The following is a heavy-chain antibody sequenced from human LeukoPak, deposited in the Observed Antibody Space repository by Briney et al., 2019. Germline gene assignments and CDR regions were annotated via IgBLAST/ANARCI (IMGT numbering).Heavy chain of an antibody. CDR2: ISSSSSYI. J-gene: IGHJ4*02. Sequence: GGSLRLSCAAYGFAFNKAWMSWVRQAPGKGLEWVSFISSSSSYIYYADSVKGRFTISRDNAKNSLYLQMNSLRAEDTAVYYCARGGSSWYYFDYWGQGTLVTVSS. D-gene: IGHD6-13*01. CDR3: ARGGSSWYYFDY. V-gene: IGHV3-21*01. CDR1: GFAFNKAW.